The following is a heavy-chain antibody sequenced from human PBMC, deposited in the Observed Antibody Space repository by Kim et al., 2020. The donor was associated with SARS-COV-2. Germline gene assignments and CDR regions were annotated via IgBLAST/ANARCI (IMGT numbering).Heavy chain of an antibody. Sequence: DSVKGRFTSSRDTAKNTLYLQMNSLRAEDTAVYYCAREIPYFDWIFVDYWGQGTLVTVSS. V-gene: IGHV3-23*01. CDR3: AREIPYFDWIFVDY. J-gene: IGHJ4*01. D-gene: IGHD3-9*01.